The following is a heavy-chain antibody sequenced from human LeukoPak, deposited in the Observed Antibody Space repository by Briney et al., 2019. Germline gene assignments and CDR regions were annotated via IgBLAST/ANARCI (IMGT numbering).Heavy chain of an antibody. CDR2: IKQDGSEK. V-gene: IGHV3-7*01. D-gene: IGHD3-10*01. CDR1: GFTFSSYA. J-gene: IGHJ4*02. CDR3: ARSGSSMEY. Sequence: GGSLRLSCAASGFTFSSYAMSWVRQAPGKGLEWVANIKQDGSEKNYLDSVKGRFTISRDNAKNSLDLQMNSLRAEDTAVYYCARSGSSMEYWGQGTLVTVSS.